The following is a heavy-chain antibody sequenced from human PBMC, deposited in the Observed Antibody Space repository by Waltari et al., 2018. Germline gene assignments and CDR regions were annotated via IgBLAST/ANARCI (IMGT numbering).Heavy chain of an antibody. CDR3: ARQGYSGSSLTYDY. V-gene: IGHV3-33*01. D-gene: IGHD6-13*01. CDR2: MWYDGSNQ. J-gene: IGHJ4*02. CDR1: GFTFTSYG. Sequence: HVQLVESGGGVVQPGRSLRLSCAASGFTFTSYGMHWVRQAPGKGLEWVAVMWYDGSNQYYADSVKGRFTISRDISKSTLYLQMNSLGPQDTAVYYCARQGYSGSSLTYDYWGQGTLVTVSS.